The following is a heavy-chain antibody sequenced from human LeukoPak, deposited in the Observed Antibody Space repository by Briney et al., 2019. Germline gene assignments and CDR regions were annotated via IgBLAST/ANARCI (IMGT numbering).Heavy chain of an antibody. V-gene: IGHV3-53*01. Sequence: GGSLRLSCAASGFSVSRNYMSWVRHAPGEGLECVSVIYSGGSTYYADSGKGRFTISRDNSKNTLYRQMNSLRAEDTAVYYWARKTDSSGSGDYWGQGTLVTVSS. CDR1: GFSVSRNY. J-gene: IGHJ4*02. CDR2: IYSGGST. CDR3: ARKTDSSGSGDY. D-gene: IGHD3-22*01.